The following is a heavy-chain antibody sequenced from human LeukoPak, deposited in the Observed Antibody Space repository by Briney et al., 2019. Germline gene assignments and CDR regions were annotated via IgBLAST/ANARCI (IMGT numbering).Heavy chain of an antibody. D-gene: IGHD6-6*01. J-gene: IGHJ4*02. CDR1: GGSISPYE. CDR3: ARGRRSMGAARRSGVMLDY. V-gene: IGHV4-4*07. Sequence: PSETLSLTCTVSGGSISPYEWSCIRQSAGKRLEWIGLIRNTGSADYNPSLKSRVTISVDTSKNQFSLKLSSVTAADTAVYYCARGRRSMGAARRSGVMLDYWGQGTLVTVSS. CDR2: IRNTGSA.